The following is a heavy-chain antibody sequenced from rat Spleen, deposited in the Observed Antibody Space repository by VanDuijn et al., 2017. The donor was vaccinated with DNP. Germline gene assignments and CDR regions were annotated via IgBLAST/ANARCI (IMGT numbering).Heavy chain of an antibody. J-gene: IGHJ3*01. CDR2: IGNTGGT. CDR1: GLSLTSYN. Sequence: QVQLKESGPGLVQPSRTLSLTCTVAGLSLTSYNVHWVRQPPGEGLEWMGVIGNTGGTRYNSVLKSRLSISRDTSKRQVFLKMNSLQTEDTATYYCARSPETSYIYFPWAYWGQGTLVTVSS. CDR3: ARSPETSYIYFPWAY. V-gene: IGHV2-41*01. D-gene: IGHD1-2*01.